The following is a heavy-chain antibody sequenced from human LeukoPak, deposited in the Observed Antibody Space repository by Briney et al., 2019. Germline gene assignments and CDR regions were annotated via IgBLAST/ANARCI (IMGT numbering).Heavy chain of an antibody. J-gene: IGHJ4*02. V-gene: IGHV3-7*01. D-gene: IGHD3-10*01. CDR3: ARDWRWDGSGRSCFDY. CDR1: GFTFADYA. CDR2: IKQDGSEK. Sequence: GGSLRLSCAASGFTFADYAMNWVRQAPGKGLEWVANIKQDGSEKYYVDSVKGRFTISRDNAKNSLYLQMNSLRAEDTAVYYCARDWRWDGSGRSCFDYWGQGTLVTVSS.